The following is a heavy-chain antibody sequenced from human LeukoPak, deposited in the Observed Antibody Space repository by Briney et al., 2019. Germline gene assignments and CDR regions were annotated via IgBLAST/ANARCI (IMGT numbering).Heavy chain of an antibody. CDR3: AREWFEDY. CDR1: GFTFSSYS. D-gene: IGHD3-22*01. CDR2: ISSRSNYI. Sequence: GSLRLSCAASGFTFSSYSMNWVRQAPGKGLEWVSSISSRSNYIFYADSMKGRFTVSRDNAKNLLYLQMNSLRAEDTAVYYCAREWFEDYWGQGTVVTVSS. J-gene: IGHJ4*02. V-gene: IGHV3-21*01.